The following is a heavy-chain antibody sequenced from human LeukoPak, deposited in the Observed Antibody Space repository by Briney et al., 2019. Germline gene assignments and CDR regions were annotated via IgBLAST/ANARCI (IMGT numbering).Heavy chain of an antibody. V-gene: IGHV4-4*07. CDR2: ISTSGTT. CDR1: GGSINNYY. D-gene: IGHD6-13*01. CDR3: ARFAGSITNWYAFDI. J-gene: IGHJ3*02. Sequence: SETLSLTCTVSGGSINNYYWSWIRQPAGKGLEWIGRISTSGTTNYNPSLKSRVTMSIDTSKNQFSLKLTSVTAADTAVYYCARFAGSITNWYAFDIWGQGTMVTVSS.